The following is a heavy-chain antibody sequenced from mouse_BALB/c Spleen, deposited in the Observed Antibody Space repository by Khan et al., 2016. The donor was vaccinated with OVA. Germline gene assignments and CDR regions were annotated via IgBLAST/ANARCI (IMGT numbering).Heavy chain of an antibody. CDR1: GFSLTSYG. CDR2: IWSGGST. V-gene: IGHV2-2*02. CDR3: ARNYDYDEGLAY. Sequence: QVQLKQSGPGLVQPSQSLSITCTASGFSLTSYGVHWVRQSPGKGLEWLGAIWSGGSTDYNAAFISRLNISKYNSKSQAFFKMNSLQANDTAIYYCARNYDYDEGLAYWGQGTLVTVSA. J-gene: IGHJ3*01. D-gene: IGHD2-4*01.